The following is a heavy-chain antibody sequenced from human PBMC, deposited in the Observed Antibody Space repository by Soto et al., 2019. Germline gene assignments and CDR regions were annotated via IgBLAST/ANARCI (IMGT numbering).Heavy chain of an antibody. J-gene: IGHJ6*03. Sequence: GGSLRLSCVVSGFTLSTYSMNWVRQVPGKGLEWLAYISTTATTIYYSDSVKGRFTISRDKAKNSLFLQMDSLRAEDTGLYYCARGLSGYMDVWGKGTTVTVSS. CDR2: ISTTATTI. CDR3: ARGLSGYMDV. CDR1: GFTLSTYS. V-gene: IGHV3-48*01.